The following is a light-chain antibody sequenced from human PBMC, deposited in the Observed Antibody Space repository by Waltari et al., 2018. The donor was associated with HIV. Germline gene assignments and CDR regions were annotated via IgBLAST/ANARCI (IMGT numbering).Light chain of an antibody. Sequence: EIVVTQSPVTLSVSPGQRATLSCRSSQSIGNNLAWYQQRPGQPPRLLIYGGSTRATGIPDRFSGSGSGAQFTLTSDGLQSEDLAVYYCQQYNVRPPVTFGQGTRLDIK. CDR2: GGS. J-gene: IGKJ5*01. CDR3: QQYNVRPPVT. CDR1: QSIGNN. V-gene: IGKV3-15*01.